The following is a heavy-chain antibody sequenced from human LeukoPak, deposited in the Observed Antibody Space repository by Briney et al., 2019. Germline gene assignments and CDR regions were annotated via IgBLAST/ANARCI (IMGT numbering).Heavy chain of an antibody. CDR3: ARSGPGYYDSSGPYDY. J-gene: IGHJ4*02. V-gene: IGHV4-4*07. D-gene: IGHD3-22*01. CDR2: IYTSGST. CDR1: GGSISSYY. Sequence: KTSETLSLTCTVSGGSISSYYWSWIRQPAGKGLEWIGRIYTSGSTNYNPSLKSRVTMSVDTSKNQFSLKLSSVTAADTAVYYCARSGPGYYDSSGPYDYWGQGTLSPSPQ.